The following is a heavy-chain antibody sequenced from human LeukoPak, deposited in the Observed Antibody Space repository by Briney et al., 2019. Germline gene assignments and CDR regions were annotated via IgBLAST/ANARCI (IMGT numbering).Heavy chain of an antibody. CDR2: ISGSGVTT. CDR3: AKDSTVSGSYYGMDI. J-gene: IGHJ6*02. Sequence: GGSLRLSCAASGFAFNNYVMTWVRQAPGKGLEWVSSISGSGVTTYYTDSVKGRFTISRDNSRSTLYLQMNGLRAEDTAVCYCAKDSTVSGSYYGMDIWGQGTTVTVSS. D-gene: IGHD3-3*01. CDR1: GFAFNNYV. V-gene: IGHV3-23*01.